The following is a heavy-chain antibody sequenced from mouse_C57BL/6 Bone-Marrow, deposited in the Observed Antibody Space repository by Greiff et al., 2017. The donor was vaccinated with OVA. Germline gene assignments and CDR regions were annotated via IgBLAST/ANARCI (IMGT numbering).Heavy chain of an antibody. CDR2: IDPNSGGT. D-gene: IGHD1-1*01. J-gene: IGHJ1*03. CDR1: GYTFTSYW. Sequence: VQLQQPGAELVKPGASVKLSCKASGYTFTSYWMHWVKQRPGRGLEWIGRIDPNSGGTKYNEKFKSKATLTVDKPSSTAYMQLGSLTSEDSAVYDGARVRDYGRDWYFDVWGTGTTVTVSS. CDR3: ARVRDYGRDWYFDV. V-gene: IGHV1-72*01.